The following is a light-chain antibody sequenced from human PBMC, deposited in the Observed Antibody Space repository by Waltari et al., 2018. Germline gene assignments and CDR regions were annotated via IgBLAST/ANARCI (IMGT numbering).Light chain of an antibody. CDR1: QDIFNY. CDR2: AAS. Sequence: AIRMTQSPSYFSASPGDRVTITCRASQDIFNYLAWYQQKPGIAPKLLISAASTLHSGVPSRFSGSGSGTDFTLTISSLQSEDFATYYCQQYSTYPPWTFGQGTKVEI. CDR3: QQYSTYPPWT. J-gene: IGKJ1*01. V-gene: IGKV1-8*01.